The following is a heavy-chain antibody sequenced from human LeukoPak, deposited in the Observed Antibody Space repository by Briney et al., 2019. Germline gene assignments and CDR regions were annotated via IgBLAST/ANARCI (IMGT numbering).Heavy chain of an antibody. Sequence: SETLSLTCTVSGGSISSSSYYWGWIRQPPGKGLEWIGSIYYSGSTYYNPSLKSRVTISVDTSKNQFSLKLSSVTAADTAVYYCASRENFWSGYWEVSHYYMDVWGKGTTVTVSS. V-gene: IGHV4-39*07. CDR2: IYYSGST. CDR3: ASRENFWSGYWEVSHYYMDV. CDR1: GGSISSSSYY. J-gene: IGHJ6*03. D-gene: IGHD3-3*01.